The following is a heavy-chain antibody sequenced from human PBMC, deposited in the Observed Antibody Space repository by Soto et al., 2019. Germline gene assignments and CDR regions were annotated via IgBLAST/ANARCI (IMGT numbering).Heavy chain of an antibody. CDR1: GFTFSSYG. J-gene: IGHJ4*02. D-gene: IGHD6-19*01. V-gene: IGHV3-30*18. CDR3: AKRGGPGIAVAGTLCY. Sequence: QVQLVESGGGVVQPGRSLRLSCAASGFTFSSYGMHWVRQAPGKGLEWVAVISYDGSNKYYADSVKGRFTISRDNSKNTLYLQMNSLRAEDTAVYYCAKRGGPGIAVAGTLCYWGQGTLVTVSS. CDR2: ISYDGSNK.